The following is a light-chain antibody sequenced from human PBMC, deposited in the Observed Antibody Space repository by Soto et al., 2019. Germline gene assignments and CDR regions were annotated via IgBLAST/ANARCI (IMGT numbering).Light chain of an antibody. V-gene: IGKV3-20*01. CDR3: QHYGRSPAT. CDR1: QSLSSIY. J-gene: IGKJ1*01. CDR2: RTS. Sequence: EIVLTQSPGTLSLSPWQGATLSCRASQSLSSIYLAWYQQKPGQAPRLLIYRTSSRATGIPDRFSGSGSGTDFTLTISRPEPEHFAEEFCQHYGRSPATIGPGTKVDIK.